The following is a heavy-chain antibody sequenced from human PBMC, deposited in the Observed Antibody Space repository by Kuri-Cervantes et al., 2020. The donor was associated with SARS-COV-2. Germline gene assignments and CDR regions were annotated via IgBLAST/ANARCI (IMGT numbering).Heavy chain of an antibody. D-gene: IGHD4-17*01. J-gene: IGHJ4*02. CDR2: IKSKTDGGTT. V-gene: IGHV3-15*07. Sequence: GGSLRLSCAASGFTFGNAWMNWVRQAPGKGLEWVGRIKSKTDGGTTDYAAPVKGRFTISRDDSKNTLYLQMNSLKTEDTAVYYCTTAPDYGDYVGPDYWGQGTLVTVSS. CDR1: GFTFGNAW. CDR3: TTAPDYGDYVGPDY.